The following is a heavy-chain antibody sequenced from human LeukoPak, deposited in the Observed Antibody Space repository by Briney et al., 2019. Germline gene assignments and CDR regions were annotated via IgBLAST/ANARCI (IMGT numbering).Heavy chain of an antibody. CDR2: IFYSGST. CDR3: ARHYYYDFWSGYGPFDY. D-gene: IGHD3-3*01. V-gene: IGHV4-59*08. Sequence: SETLSLTCTVSGGSISSYYWSWIRQPPGKGLEWIGYIFYSGSTNYNPSLKSRVTISVDTSKNQFSLKLSSVTAADTAVYYCARHYYYDFWSGYGPFDYWGQGTLVTVSS. CDR1: GGSISSYY. J-gene: IGHJ4*02.